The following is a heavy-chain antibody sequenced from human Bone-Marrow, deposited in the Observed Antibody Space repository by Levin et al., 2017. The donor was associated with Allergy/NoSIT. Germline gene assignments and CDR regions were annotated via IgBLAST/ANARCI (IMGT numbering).Heavy chain of an antibody. Sequence: PGGSLRLSCKGSGYSFTSYWIGWVRQMPGKGLEWMGIIYPGDSDTRYSPSFQGQVTISADKSISTAYLQWSSLKASDTAMYYCARHGRDYGGNRYFDLWGRGTLVTVSS. V-gene: IGHV5-51*01. J-gene: IGHJ2*01. CDR2: IYPGDSDT. CDR1: GYSFTSYW. D-gene: IGHD4-23*01. CDR3: ARHGRDYGGNRYFDL.